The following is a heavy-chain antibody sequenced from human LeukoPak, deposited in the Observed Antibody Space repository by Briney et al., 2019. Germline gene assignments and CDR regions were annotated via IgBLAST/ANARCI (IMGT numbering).Heavy chain of an antibody. CDR3: ARDCGGATLIYTFDY. Sequence: SETLSLTCTVSGGSISSSSYYWGWIRQPPGKGLEWIGSIYYSGSTYYNPSLKSRVTISVDTSKNQFSLKLSSVTAADTAVYYCARDCGGATLIYTFDYWGQGTLVTVSS. V-gene: IGHV4-39*07. CDR1: GGSISSSSYY. D-gene: IGHD1-26*01. CDR2: IYYSGST. J-gene: IGHJ4*02.